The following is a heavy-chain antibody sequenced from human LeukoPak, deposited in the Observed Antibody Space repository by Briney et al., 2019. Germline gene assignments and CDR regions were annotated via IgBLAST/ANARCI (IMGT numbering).Heavy chain of an antibody. Sequence: SETLSLTCTVSGGSISSSSYYWSWIRQPPGKGLEWIGEINHSGSTNYNPSLKSRVTISVDTSKNQFSLKLSSVTAADTAVYYCARHLLGGYPKRWYYYDSSGYPNDDAFDIWGQGTMVTVSS. D-gene: IGHD3-22*01. CDR2: INHSGST. V-gene: IGHV4-39*01. CDR1: GGSISSSSYY. J-gene: IGHJ3*02. CDR3: ARHLLGGYPKRWYYYDSSGYPNDDAFDI.